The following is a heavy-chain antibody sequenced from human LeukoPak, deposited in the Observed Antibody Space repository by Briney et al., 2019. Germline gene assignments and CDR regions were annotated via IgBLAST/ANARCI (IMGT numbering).Heavy chain of an antibody. D-gene: IGHD6-6*01. CDR3: ARGGVAARLMYGFQNWFDP. CDR2: IYCSGST. J-gene: IGHJ5*02. V-gene: IGHV4-31*03. CDR1: GDTFSSGAYH. Sequence: SETLPLTCSVSGDTFSSGAYHWSRIPQHPGKGLEWIVNIYCSGSTYYNPTLRSRLTISIDTSNNQFSLKMTSVTAADMAVYYCARGGVAARLMYGFQNWFDPWGQGTLVTVSS.